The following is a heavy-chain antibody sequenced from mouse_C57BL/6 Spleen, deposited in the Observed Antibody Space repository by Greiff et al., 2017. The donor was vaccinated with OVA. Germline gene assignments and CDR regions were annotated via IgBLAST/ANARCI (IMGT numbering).Heavy chain of an antibody. CDR2: IDPSDSYT. V-gene: IGHV1-50*01. CDR1: GYTFTSYW. J-gene: IGHJ2*01. Sequence: QVQLQQPGAELVKPGASVKLSCKASGYTFTSYWMQWVKQRPGQGLEWIGEIDPSDSYTNYNQKFKGKATLTVDTSSSTAYMQLSSLTSEDSAVYYGAGYYGSSYVSPAHFDYWGQGTTLTVSS. D-gene: IGHD1-1*01. CDR3: AGYYGSSYVSPAHFDY.